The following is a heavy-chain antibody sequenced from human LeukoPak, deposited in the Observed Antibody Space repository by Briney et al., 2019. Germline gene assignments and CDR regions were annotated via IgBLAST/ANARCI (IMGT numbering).Heavy chain of an antibody. CDR2: FDPEDGET. CDR1: GYTLIELS. CDR3: ASRYCSSTSCPFDY. D-gene: IGHD2-2*01. Sequence: ASVKVSCKVSGYTLIELSMHWVRQAPGKGLEWMGGFDPEDGETIYAQKFQGRVTMTEDTSTDTAYMELSSLRSEDTAVYYCASRYCSSTSCPFDYWGQGTLVTVSS. V-gene: IGHV1-24*01. J-gene: IGHJ4*02.